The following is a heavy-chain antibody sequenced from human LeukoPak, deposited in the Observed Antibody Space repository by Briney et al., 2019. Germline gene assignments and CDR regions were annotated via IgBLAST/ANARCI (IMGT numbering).Heavy chain of an antibody. D-gene: IGHD4-17*01. CDR1: GFSFSSYA. CDR2: IWFDGSKT. CDR3: ARAPPYDWPFGL. Sequence: GGSLRLSCVASGFSFSSYAMHWDRQAPGKGLEWVAAIWFDGSKTYYEDSVKGRFTISRDTSANTLFLQMNSLAAEDTAVYYCARAPPYDWPFGLWGRGTLVIVSS. J-gene: IGHJ2*01. V-gene: IGHV3-33*02.